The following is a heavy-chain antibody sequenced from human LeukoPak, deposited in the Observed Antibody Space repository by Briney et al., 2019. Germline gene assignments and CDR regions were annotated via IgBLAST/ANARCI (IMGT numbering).Heavy chain of an antibody. CDR3: ARAGYCTNGVCYPAYYYYYMDV. V-gene: IGHV3-33*01. CDR2: IWYDGSNK. D-gene: IGHD2-8*01. CDR1: GFTFSSYG. J-gene: IGHJ6*03. Sequence: GRSLRLSCAASGFTFSSYGMHWVRQAPGKGLEWVAVIWYDGSNKYYADSVKGRFTISRDNSKNTLYLQMNSLRAEDTAVYYCARAGYCTNGVCYPAYYYYYMDVWGKGTTVTVSS.